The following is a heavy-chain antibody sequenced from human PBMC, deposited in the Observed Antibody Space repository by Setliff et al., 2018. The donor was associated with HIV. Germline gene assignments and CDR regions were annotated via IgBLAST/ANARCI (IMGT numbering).Heavy chain of an antibody. V-gene: IGHV1-69-2*01. D-gene: IGHD6-25*01. Sequence: ASVKVSCKASKYTFTDYYMHWVQQAPGKGLEWMGRVDPEDDKTIYAEKFQGRVTMTTATSSDTAYLYLSSLRSEDTAVYYCASAGARQRNALDIWGQGTMVTVSS. CDR3: ASAGARQRNALDI. CDR1: KYTFTDYY. J-gene: IGHJ3*02. CDR2: VDPEDDKT.